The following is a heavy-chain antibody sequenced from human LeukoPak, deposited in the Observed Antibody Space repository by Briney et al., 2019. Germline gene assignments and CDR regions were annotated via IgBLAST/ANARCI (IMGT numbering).Heavy chain of an antibody. CDR3: AKRGVVIRVVLVGFHKEAYYFES. V-gene: IGHV3-23*01. D-gene: IGHD3/OR15-3a*01. Sequence: GGSLRLSCAVSGITLSNYGMSWVRQAPGKGLEWVAGISDSGGSTKYADSVTGRFTISRDNPKNTLFLQMNSLRAEETAVYFCAKRGVVIRVVLVGFHKEAYYFESWGQGALVTVSS. J-gene: IGHJ4*02. CDR2: ISDSGGST. CDR1: GITLSNYG.